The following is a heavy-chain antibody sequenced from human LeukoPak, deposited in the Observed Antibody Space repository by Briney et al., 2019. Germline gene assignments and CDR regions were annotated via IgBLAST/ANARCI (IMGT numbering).Heavy chain of an antibody. CDR3: ARAYYDFWSGYSVDY. J-gene: IGHJ4*02. Sequence: ISAYNGNTNYAQKLQGRVTMTTDTSTSTAYMELRSLRSDDTAVYYCARAYYDFWSGYSVDYWGQGTLVTVSS. D-gene: IGHD3-3*01. CDR2: ISAYNGNT. V-gene: IGHV1-18*01.